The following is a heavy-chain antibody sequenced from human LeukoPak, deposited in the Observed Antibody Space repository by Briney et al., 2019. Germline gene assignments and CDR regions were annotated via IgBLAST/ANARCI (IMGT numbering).Heavy chain of an antibody. CDR2: ISSSSSYI. J-gene: IGHJ3*02. V-gene: IGHV3-21*01. CDR1: GFTFSSYS. D-gene: IGHD4-11*01. CDR3: ARDDYDAFDI. Sequence: GRPLRLSCAASGFTFSSYSMNWVRQAPGKGLEWVSSISSSSSYIYYADSVKGRFTISRDNAKNSLYLQMNSLRAEDTAVYYCARDDYDAFDIWGQGTMVTVSS.